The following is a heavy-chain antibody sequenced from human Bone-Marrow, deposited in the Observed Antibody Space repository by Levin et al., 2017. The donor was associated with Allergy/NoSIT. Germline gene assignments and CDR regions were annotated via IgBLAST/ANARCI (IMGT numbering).Heavy chain of an antibody. CDR2: IYYGGGT. V-gene: IGHV4-61*01. Sequence: TSETLSLTCNVSGDSVNSPSYYWSWIRQPPGKGLEWLGYIYYGGGTNYNPSVKSRATISADTSKSQISLKLTSVTAADTALYYCARSNDPLSITKVVVGNIWGQGTMVIVSS. CDR1: GDSVNSPSYY. D-gene: IGHD3-10*01. J-gene: IGHJ3*02. CDR3: ARSNDPLSITKVVVGNI.